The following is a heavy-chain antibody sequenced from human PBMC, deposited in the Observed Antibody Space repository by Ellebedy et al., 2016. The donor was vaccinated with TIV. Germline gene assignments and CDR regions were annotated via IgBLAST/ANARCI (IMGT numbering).Heavy chain of an antibody. CDR1: GGSFSGYY. CDR2: INHSGST. J-gene: IGHJ6*02. Sequence: MPGGSLRLSCAVYGGSFSGYYWSWIRQPPGKGLEWIGEINHSGSTNYNPSLKSRVTISVDTSKNQFSLKLSSVTAADTAVYYCARSLPTRASSYYYHYGMDVWGQGTTVTVSS. V-gene: IGHV4-34*01. D-gene: IGHD2-15*01. CDR3: ARSLPTRASSYYYHYGMDV.